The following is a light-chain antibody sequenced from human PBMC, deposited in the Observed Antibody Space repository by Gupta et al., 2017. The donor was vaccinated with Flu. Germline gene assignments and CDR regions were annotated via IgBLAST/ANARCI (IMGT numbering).Light chain of an antibody. V-gene: IGKV3-20*01. CDR3: QQYGSSPGT. CDR1: QSVSSSY. CDR2: GAS. Sequence: GTLSLSPGERATRSCRASQSVSSSYLAWYQQKPGQARRLLIYGASSRATGIPDRFSGSGSGTDFTLTISRLEPEDFAVYYCQQYGSSPGTFGPGTKVDIK. J-gene: IGKJ3*01.